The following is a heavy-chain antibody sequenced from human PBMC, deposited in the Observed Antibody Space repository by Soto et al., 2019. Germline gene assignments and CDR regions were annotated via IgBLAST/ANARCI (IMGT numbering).Heavy chain of an antibody. CDR3: ARAVVTAPRRSGMDV. CDR1: GGSISSGGYY. D-gene: IGHD2-21*02. Sequence: QVQLQESGPGLVKPSQTLSLTCTVSGGSISSGGYYWSWIRQHPGKGLEWIGYIYYSGSTYYNPSLKRRVTIAVDTCKNQFSLKLSSVTAADTAVYYCARAVVTAPRRSGMDVWGQGTTVTVSS. V-gene: IGHV4-31*03. CDR2: IYYSGST. J-gene: IGHJ6*02.